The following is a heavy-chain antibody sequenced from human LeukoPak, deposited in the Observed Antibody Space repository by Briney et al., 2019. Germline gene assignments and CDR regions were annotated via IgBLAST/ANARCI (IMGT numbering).Heavy chain of an antibody. D-gene: IGHD3-16*02. V-gene: IGHV1-69*13. J-gene: IGHJ4*02. CDR3: ARDWIYDYVWGSYRPYCFDY. CDR2: IIPIFGTA. CDR1: GGTFSNYA. Sequence: ASVKVSCKASGGTFSNYAISWVRQAPGQGLEWMGGIIPIFGTANYAQKSQGRVTITADESTSTAYMELSSLRSEDTAVYYCARDWIYDYVWGSYRPYCFDYWGQGTLVTVSS.